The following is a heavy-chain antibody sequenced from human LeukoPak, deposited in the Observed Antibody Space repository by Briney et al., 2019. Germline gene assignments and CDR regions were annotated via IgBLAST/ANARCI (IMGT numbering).Heavy chain of an antibody. CDR1: GYTFTSYG. V-gene: IGHV1-18*01. Sequence: GASVKVSCKASGYTFTSYGISWVRQAPGQGLEWMGWISAYNGNTNYAQKLQGRVTMTTDTSTSTAYMELSRLRSEDTAVYFCARGETAIPYYFDYWGQGTLVTVSS. CDR3: ARGETAIPYYFDY. J-gene: IGHJ4*02. D-gene: IGHD5-18*01. CDR2: ISAYNGNT.